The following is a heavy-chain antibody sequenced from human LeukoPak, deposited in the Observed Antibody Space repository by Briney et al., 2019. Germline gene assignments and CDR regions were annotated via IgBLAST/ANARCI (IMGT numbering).Heavy chain of an antibody. V-gene: IGHV4-61*02. Sequence: PSETLSLTCTVAGGSISSGSYYWSWIRQPAGKGLEWIGRIYTSGSTNYNPSLKSRVTISVDTSKNQFSLKLTSVTAADTAVYYCARNHGYNNWFDTWGQGTLVTVSS. J-gene: IGHJ5*02. CDR2: IYTSGST. CDR1: GGSISSGSYY. D-gene: IGHD5-18*01. CDR3: ARNHGYNNWFDT.